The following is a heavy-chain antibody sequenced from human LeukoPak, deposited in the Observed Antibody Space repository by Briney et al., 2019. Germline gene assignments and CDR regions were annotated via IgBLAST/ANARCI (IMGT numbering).Heavy chain of an antibody. D-gene: IGHD5-18*01. CDR2: ISYDGSNK. J-gene: IGHJ4*02. CDR1: GFTCSSYA. V-gene: IGHV3-30-3*01. Sequence: GGSLRLSCAASGFTCSSYAMHWVRQAPGKGREWVAVISYDGSNKYYADSVKGRFTISRDNSKNTLYPQMNSLRAEDTAVYYCARDGGGYSYGVDYWGQGTLVTVSS. CDR3: ARDGGGYSYGVDY.